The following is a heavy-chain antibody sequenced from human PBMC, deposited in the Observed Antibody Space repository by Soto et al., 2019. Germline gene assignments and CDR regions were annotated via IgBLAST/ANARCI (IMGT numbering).Heavy chain of an antibody. D-gene: IGHD3-3*01. Sequence: PSETLSLTCTVSGGSISSGDYYWSWIRQPPGKGLEWIGYIYYSGSTYYNPSLKSRVTISVDTSKNQFSLKLSSVTAADTAVYYCARAQRFLEWLLPLDYWGQGTLVTVS. CDR1: GGSISSGDYY. CDR2: IYYSGST. CDR3: ARAQRFLEWLLPLDY. J-gene: IGHJ4*02. V-gene: IGHV4-30-4*01.